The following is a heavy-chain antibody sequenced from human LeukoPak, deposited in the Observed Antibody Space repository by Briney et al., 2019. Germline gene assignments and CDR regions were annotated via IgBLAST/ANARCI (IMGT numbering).Heavy chain of an antibody. CDR3: ARAGGYCSGGSCYYPPYFDY. D-gene: IGHD2-15*01. CDR1: GFTVSSNY. J-gene: IGHJ4*02. V-gene: IGHV3-66*01. Sequence: GGSLRLSCAASGFTVSSNYMSWVRQAPGKGLEWVSVIYSGGSTYYADSVKGRFTISRDNSKNTLYLQMNSLRAEDTAVYYCARAGGYCSGGSCYYPPYFDYWGQGTLVTVSS. CDR2: IYSGGST.